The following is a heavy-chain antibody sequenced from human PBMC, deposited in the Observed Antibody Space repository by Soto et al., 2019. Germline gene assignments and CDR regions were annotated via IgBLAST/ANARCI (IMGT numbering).Heavy chain of an antibody. V-gene: IGHV6-1*01. CDR1: VDSVSSNSAA. J-gene: IGHJ3*02. D-gene: IGHD6-6*01. CDR2: TYYRSKWYN. Sequence: QTLSLTCAISVDSVSSNSAAWNWIRQSPSRGLEWLGRTYYRSKWYNDYAVSVKSRITINPHTSKNQFSLQLNSVTPEDTAVYYCASRTFEYSSSRPSDAFDIWGQGTMVTVSS. CDR3: ASRTFEYSSSRPSDAFDI.